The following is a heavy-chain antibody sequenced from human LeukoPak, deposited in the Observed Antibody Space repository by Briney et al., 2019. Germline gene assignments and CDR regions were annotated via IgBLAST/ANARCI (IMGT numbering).Heavy chain of an antibody. D-gene: IGHD5-12*01. CDR1: GFTFSRYT. CDR2: ISDIGDTI. CDR3: ARDPLYDGDY. V-gene: IGHV3-48*02. Sequence: GGSLRLSCAASGFTFSRYTMNWVRQAPGKGLEWVAYISDIGDTIYYGDSVKGRFTISRDNAKNSLYLQMNSLRDEDTAVYYCARDPLYDGDYWGQGTLVTVSS. J-gene: IGHJ4*02.